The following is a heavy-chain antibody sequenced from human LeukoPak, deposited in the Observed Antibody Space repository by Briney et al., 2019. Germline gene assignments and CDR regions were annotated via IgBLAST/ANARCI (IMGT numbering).Heavy chain of an antibody. D-gene: IGHD4-17*01. V-gene: IGHV4-59*11. CDR3: ARDLVTVTKGFDI. CDR1: GDSFSSHC. CDR2: ISHIGRT. J-gene: IGHJ3*02. Sequence: SETMSLTCAVSGDSFSSHCWTWIRQSPGTGLEWIGYISHIGRTNYNPSLKSRVTISIDTSKNQFSLKLRSVTAADTAVYYCARDLVTVTKGFDIWGQGTMVSVSS.